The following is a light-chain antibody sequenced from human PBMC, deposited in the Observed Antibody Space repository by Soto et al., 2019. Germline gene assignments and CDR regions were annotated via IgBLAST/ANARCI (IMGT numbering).Light chain of an antibody. J-gene: IGKJ4*01. V-gene: IGKV4-1*01. Sequence: DIVMTQSPDSLTVSLGERATFNCKSSQNILYSSNNKNYLAWYQQKPGQPPKLLIYWASTRQYGVPDRFRGSGSGTDFTLTISSLQPEDVATYYCQKYTNVPAFGGGTKVEIK. CDR3: QKYTNVPA. CDR1: QNILYSSNNKNY. CDR2: WAS.